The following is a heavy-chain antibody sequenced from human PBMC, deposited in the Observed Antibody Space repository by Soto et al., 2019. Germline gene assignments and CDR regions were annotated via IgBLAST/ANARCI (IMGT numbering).Heavy chain of an antibody. V-gene: IGHV3-30*18. J-gene: IGHJ5*02. CDR2: ISYDENDK. D-gene: IGHD3-10*01. CDR3: AKDLSKSGANWFDP. CDR1: GFTFSSYG. Sequence: GSLRLSCAASGFTFSSYGMHWVRQAPGKGLEWVAVISYDENDKYYADSVKGRFTISRDNSKNTLYLQMNSLRAEDTAIYYCAKDLSKSGANWFDPWGQGTLVTVSS.